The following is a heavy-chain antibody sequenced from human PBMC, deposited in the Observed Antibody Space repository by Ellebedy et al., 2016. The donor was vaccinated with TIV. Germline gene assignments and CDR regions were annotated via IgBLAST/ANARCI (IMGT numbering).Heavy chain of an antibody. CDR3: ARGPGITPATYYSSSLDV. V-gene: IGHV4-34*01. CDR1: GGTFSASY. Sequence: SQTLSLTCAVHGGTFSASYWTWIRQPPGKGLEWIGEVPHAGSTNYNPSLRGRVAISLDRSNNQVSLRLTSVTAADTAVYYCARGPGITPATYYSSSLDVWGQGTTVTVS. J-gene: IGHJ6*02. D-gene: IGHD5-12*01. CDR2: VPHAGST.